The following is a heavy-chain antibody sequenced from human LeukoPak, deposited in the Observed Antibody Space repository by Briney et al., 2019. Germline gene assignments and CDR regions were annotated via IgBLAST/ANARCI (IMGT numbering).Heavy chain of an antibody. D-gene: IGHD3-9*01. CDR2: MNPNSGNT. CDR3: ARAGEYYDILTGPGYYYYYMDV. V-gene: IGHV1-8*02. Sequence: ASVKVSCKASGYTFTGYYMHWVRQAPGQRLEWLGWMNPNSGNTGDAQKFQGRVTMTRNTSISTAYSELSSLRSEDTAVYYSARAGEYYDILTGPGYYYYYMDVWGKGTTVTISS. CDR1: GYTFTGYY. J-gene: IGHJ6*03.